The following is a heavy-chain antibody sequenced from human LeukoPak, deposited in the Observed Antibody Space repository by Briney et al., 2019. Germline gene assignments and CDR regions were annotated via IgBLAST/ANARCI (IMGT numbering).Heavy chain of an antibody. D-gene: IGHD3-10*01. Sequence: GGSLRLSCAASGFTFSSYSMNWDCQAPGKGLEWVSSISSSSSYIYYADSVKGRFTISRDNAKNSLYLQMNSLRAEDTAVYYCAREWFGELLHPPTSPDYWGQGTLVTVSS. CDR1: GFTFSSYS. CDR3: AREWFGELLHPPTSPDY. CDR2: ISSSSSYI. V-gene: IGHV3-21*01. J-gene: IGHJ4*02.